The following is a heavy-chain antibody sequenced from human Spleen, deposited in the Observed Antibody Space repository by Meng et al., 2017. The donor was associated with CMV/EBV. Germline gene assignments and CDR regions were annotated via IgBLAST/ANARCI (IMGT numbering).Heavy chain of an antibody. CDR2: IDWDDDK. D-gene: IGHD1-26*01. Sequence: SGSTLMKSTQTRTLTCTFTVISVITSGMRARWIRPPPGKTLEWLACIDWDDDKFYTTSLKTRLTISKDNTKNQVVLRMTNMDPVDTATYYCVSLYSGGYSHAFDIWGQGTMVTVSS. CDR1: VISVITSGMR. J-gene: IGHJ3*02. CDR3: VSLYSGGYSHAFDI. V-gene: IGHV2-70*04.